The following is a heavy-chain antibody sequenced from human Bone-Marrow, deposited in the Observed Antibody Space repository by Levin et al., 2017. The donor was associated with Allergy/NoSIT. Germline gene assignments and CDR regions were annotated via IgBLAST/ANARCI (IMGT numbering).Heavy chain of an antibody. V-gene: IGHV3-53*01. J-gene: IGHJ6*03. D-gene: IGHD3-3*01. CDR3: ARDMMQGTGPWSRNYYYYYYMDV. CDR1: GFTVSSNF. CDR2: IYSGGST. Sequence: GGSLRLSCAASGFTVSSNFMTWVRQAPGKGLEWVSGIYSGGSTYYADSVKGRFTISRDNSKNTLYLLMNNLRAEDTAVYYCARDMMQGTGPWSRNYYYYYYMDVWGEGTTVTVSS.